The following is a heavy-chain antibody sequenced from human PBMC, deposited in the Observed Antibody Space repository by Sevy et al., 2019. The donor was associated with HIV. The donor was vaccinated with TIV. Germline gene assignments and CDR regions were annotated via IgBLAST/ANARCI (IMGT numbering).Heavy chain of an antibody. CDR2: IRQDGNEI. CDR1: GFTFHTYW. CDR3: ARGYFDV. V-gene: IGHV3-7*01. Sequence: GGSLRLSCAASGFTFHTYWMQWVRQAPGKGLEWVANIRQDGNEIYYADSVKGRFTIPRGNAKQSLYLEMNNLRVADSGIYYCARGYFDVWGQGTLVTVSS. J-gene: IGHJ4*02.